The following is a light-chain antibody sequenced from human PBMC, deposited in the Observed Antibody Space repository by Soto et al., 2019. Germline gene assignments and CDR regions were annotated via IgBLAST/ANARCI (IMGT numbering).Light chain of an antibody. V-gene: IGLV2-8*01. CDR2: EIN. CDR1: SSDVGAYDY. CDR3: SSFAGSNNFPYV. Sequence: QSVLTQPPSASGSPGQSVTISCTGTSSDVGAYDYVSWYQQHPGKAPKLMIYEINKPPSGVPDRFSGSKSGNTASLTVSGLQAEDEADYYCSSFAGSNNFPYVFRTGTKLTVL. J-gene: IGLJ1*01.